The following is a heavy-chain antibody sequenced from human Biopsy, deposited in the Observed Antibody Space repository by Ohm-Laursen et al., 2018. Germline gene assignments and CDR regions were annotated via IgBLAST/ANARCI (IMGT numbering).Heavy chain of an antibody. CDR3: ARDRYYGSESYYSHYNMDV. CDR1: GSTFSSYG. J-gene: IGHJ6*02. V-gene: IGHV3-33*01. CDR2: IWYDGSNK. Sequence: SLRLSCSAFGSTFSSYGIHWVRQAPGKGLEWVAVIWYDGSNKYSADSVKGGFSISRDNSKNTVYLQMNSLRAADTVVYYCARDRYYGSESYYSHYNMDVWGQGTTVSVSS. D-gene: IGHD3-10*01.